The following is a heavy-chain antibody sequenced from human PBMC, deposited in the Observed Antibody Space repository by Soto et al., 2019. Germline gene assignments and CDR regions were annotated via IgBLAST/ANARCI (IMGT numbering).Heavy chain of an antibody. D-gene: IGHD4-17*01. CDR3: ARGNGYGDYEN. J-gene: IGHJ4*02. V-gene: IGHV4-34*01. CDR2: INHSGST. Sequence: SETLSLTCAVYGGSFSGYYWSWIRQPPGKGLEWIGEINHSGSTNYNPSLKSRVTISVDTSKNQFSLKLSSVTAADTAVYYCARGNGYGDYENWGQGTLVTVSS. CDR1: GGSFSGYY.